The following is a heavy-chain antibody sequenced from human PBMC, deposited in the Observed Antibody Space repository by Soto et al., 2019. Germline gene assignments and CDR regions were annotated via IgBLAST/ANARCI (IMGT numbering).Heavy chain of an antibody. CDR3: AKGSFGFDY. Sequence: GGSLRLSCAASGVTLTSYAMTWVRQVPGEGLQWVSSISKSGDSTYYADSVKGRFTTSRDDSKNTLYLQMNSLRAEDTAIYYCAKGSFGFDYWGQGALVTVSS. D-gene: IGHD3-10*01. V-gene: IGHV3-23*01. J-gene: IGHJ4*02. CDR1: GVTLTSYA. CDR2: ISKSGDST.